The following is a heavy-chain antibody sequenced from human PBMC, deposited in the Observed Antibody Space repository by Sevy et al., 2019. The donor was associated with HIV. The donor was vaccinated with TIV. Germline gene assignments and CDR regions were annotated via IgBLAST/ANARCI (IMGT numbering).Heavy chain of an antibody. CDR1: GGSISSYY. J-gene: IGHJ5*02. D-gene: IGHD3-3*01. Sequence: SETLSLTCTVSGGSISSYYWSWIRQPPGKGLEWIGYIYYSGSTNYNPSLKSRVTISVDTSKNQFSLKLSSVTAADTAVYYCARAIPGYYDFWSGYPNRFDPWGQGTLVTVSS. CDR2: IYYSGST. V-gene: IGHV4-59*01. CDR3: ARAIPGYYDFWSGYPNRFDP.